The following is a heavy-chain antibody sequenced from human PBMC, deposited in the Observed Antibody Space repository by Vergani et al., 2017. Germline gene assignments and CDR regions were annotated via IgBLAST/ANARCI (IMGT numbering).Heavy chain of an antibody. D-gene: IGHD3-16*01. Sequence: QVQLQQWGAGLLKPSETLSITCAVYGGSFSGYHWSWIRQPPGKGREGIGEINHSGSTNYNPSLKSRVTISVDTSRNHFSLKLRSVTAADTAVDYCARSRGYSVWDVLVGWGQGTLVIVSA. J-gene: IGHJ4*02. CDR1: GGSFSGYH. V-gene: IGHV4-34*01. CDR3: ARSRGYSVWDVLVG. CDR2: INHSGST.